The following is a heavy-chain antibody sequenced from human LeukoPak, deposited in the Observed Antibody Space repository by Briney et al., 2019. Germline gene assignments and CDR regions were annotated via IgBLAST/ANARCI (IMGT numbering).Heavy chain of an antibody. CDR2: IIPIFGAA. CDR1: GGTFSSYA. J-gene: IGHJ4*02. V-gene: IGHV1-69*05. D-gene: IGHD5-18*01. Sequence: RASVKVSCKASGGTFSSYAISWVRQAPGQGLEWMGGIIPIFGAANYAQKFQGRVTITTDESTSTAYMELSSLRSEDTAVYYCARDTRSYGFYYFDYWGQGTLVTASS. CDR3: ARDTRSYGFYYFDY.